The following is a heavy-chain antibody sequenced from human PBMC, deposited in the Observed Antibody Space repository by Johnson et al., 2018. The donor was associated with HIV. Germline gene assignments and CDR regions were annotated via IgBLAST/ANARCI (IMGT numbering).Heavy chain of an antibody. CDR2: ISYDGSYK. V-gene: IGHV3-30*04. Sequence: QVQLVESGGGVVQPGRSLRLSCAASGFTFSSYAMHWVRQAPGKGLEWVAVISYDGSYKYYADSVKGRFTISRDNSKNTLFLQMNSLRPEDTAVYFCARDRDPLGREVDAFDIWGQGTMVTVSS. CDR3: ARDRDPLGREVDAFDI. D-gene: IGHD3-16*01. J-gene: IGHJ3*02. CDR1: GFTFSSYA.